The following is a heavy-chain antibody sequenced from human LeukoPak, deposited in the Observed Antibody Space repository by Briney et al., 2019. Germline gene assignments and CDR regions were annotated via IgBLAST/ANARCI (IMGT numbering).Heavy chain of an antibody. D-gene: IGHD6-13*01. J-gene: IGHJ4*02. CDR2: VNTSSGST. CDR1: GYTFTSYY. Sequence: ASVKVSCKASGYTFTSYYIHWVRQAPGQGLEWMGIVNTSSGSTSYAQKFQGRVTMTRDMSTSTVYMELSSLTSEDTAVYYCARGGLTSTSWYPLDYWGQGTLVTVSS. CDR3: ARGGLTSTSWYPLDY. V-gene: IGHV1-46*01.